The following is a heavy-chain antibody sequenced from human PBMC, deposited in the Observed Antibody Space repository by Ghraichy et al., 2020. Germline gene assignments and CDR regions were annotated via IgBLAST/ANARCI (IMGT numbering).Heavy chain of an antibody. CDR1: GFTFSSYW. CDR3: ARDQYSYAKRGYFDY. Sequence: GESLNISCAASGFTFSSYWMSWVRQAPGKGLEWVANIKQDGSEKYYVDSVKGRFTISRDNAKNSLYLQMNSLRAEDTAVYYCARDQYSYAKRGYFDYWGQGTLVTVSS. V-gene: IGHV3-7*01. J-gene: IGHJ4*02. D-gene: IGHD5-18*01. CDR2: IKQDGSEK.